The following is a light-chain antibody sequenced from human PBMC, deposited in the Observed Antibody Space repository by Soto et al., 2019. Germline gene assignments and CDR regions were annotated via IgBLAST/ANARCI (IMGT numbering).Light chain of an antibody. CDR3: QERSNWPLT. CDR1: QSVSSD. J-gene: IGKJ4*01. CDR2: DAS. Sequence: ALTQSPATLSLSPGERAALSCRASQSVSSDLAWYQQKPGQAPRLLSYDASNRTTGIPARFSGSRSGTDFTLTMSRLEPEDIAVYYCQERSNWPLTFGGGTRVEIK. V-gene: IGKV3-11*01.